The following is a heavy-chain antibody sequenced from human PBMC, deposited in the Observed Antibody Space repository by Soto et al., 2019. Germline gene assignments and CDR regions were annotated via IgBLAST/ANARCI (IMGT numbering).Heavy chain of an antibody. V-gene: IGHV1-69*01. CDR2: IIPIFGTA. CDR1: GGTFSSYA. Sequence: QVQLVQSGAEVKKPGSSVKVSCKASGGTFSSYAISWVRQAPGQGLEWMGGIIPIFGTANYAQKFQGRVTITADESTSTAYMELSSVRSEDTAVYYCARESGDSYGHNYYGMDVWGQGTTVTVSS. J-gene: IGHJ6*02. CDR3: ARESGDSYGHNYYGMDV. D-gene: IGHD2-21*02.